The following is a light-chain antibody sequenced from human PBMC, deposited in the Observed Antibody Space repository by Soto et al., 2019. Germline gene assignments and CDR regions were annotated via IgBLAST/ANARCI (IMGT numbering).Light chain of an antibody. V-gene: IGKV1-39*01. CDR2: VAS. CDR3: QQRFTTPLT. J-gene: IGKJ4*01. Sequence: DIQMTQSPSSLSASVGDRVTITCRASQNIGRFLNWHQQKPGKAPNVLINVASTLRSGVPSRFRGSGSGTDFNLTINSLHPEDFATYFCQQRFTTPLTFGGCNQVEIK. CDR1: QNIGRF.